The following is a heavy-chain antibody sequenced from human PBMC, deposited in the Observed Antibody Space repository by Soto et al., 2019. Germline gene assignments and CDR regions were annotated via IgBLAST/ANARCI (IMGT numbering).Heavy chain of an antibody. J-gene: IGHJ6*02. Sequence: PGGSLRLSCAASGFTFSSYAMHWVRQAPGKGLEWVAVISYDGSNKYYAESVKGRFTISRDNSKNTLYLQMNSLRAEDTAVYYCANVLLWFGELSGRNYYYYYGMDVWGQGTTVTVSS. CDR2: ISYDGSNK. CDR1: GFTFSSYA. D-gene: IGHD3-10*01. V-gene: IGHV3-30-3*01. CDR3: ANVLLWFGELSGRNYYYYYGMDV.